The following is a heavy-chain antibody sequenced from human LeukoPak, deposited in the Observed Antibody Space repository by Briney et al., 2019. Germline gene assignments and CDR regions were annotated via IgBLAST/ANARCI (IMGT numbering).Heavy chain of an antibody. CDR1: GLTFSNYA. Sequence: GGSLRLSCAASGLTFSNYAMSWVRQAPGKGLEWFSGISDSGGSTYYADSVKGRFIISTDNSKNTLYLQMNSLRAEDTAVYYCAKDWRITMVRGVIYYFDYWGQGTLVTVSS. D-gene: IGHD3-10*01. CDR3: AKDWRITMVRGVIYYFDY. CDR2: ISDSGGST. J-gene: IGHJ4*02. V-gene: IGHV3-23*01.